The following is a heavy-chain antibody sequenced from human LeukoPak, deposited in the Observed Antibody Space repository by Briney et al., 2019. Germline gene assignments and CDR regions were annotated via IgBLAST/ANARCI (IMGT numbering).Heavy chain of an antibody. Sequence: TGGSLRLSCAASGFTVSNNYMSWVRQAPGKGLEWVSVIYSGGNTYYADSVKGRFTISRDNSKNTLYLQINSLRTEDTAVYYCARGSSGAFDIWGQGTMVTVSS. V-gene: IGHV3-66*01. CDR1: GFTVSNNY. J-gene: IGHJ3*02. CDR3: ARGSSGAFDI. D-gene: IGHD6-6*01. CDR2: IYSGGNT.